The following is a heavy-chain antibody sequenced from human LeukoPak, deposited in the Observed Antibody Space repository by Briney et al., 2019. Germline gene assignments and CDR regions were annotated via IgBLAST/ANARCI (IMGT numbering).Heavy chain of an antibody. J-gene: IGHJ5*02. CDR3: ARAGQWLVQDHWFDP. Sequence: PSETLSLTCTVSGGSISSYYWSWIRQPAGKGLEWIGRIYTSGSTNYNPSLKSRVTMSVDTSKNQFSLKLSAVTAADTAVYYCARAGQWLVQDHWFDPWGQGTLVTVSS. V-gene: IGHV4-4*07. CDR2: IYTSGST. CDR1: GGSISSYY. D-gene: IGHD6-19*01.